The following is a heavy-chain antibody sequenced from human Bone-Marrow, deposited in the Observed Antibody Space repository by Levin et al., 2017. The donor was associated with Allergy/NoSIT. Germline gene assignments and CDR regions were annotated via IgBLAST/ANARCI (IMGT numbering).Heavy chain of an antibody. Sequence: SLKISCAASGFSFDDYAMHWVRQVPGKGLEWVSGINWNGGNIVYADSVKGRFTISRDNAKNSLYLQMNSMRVEDTALYFCARAGPPLYCSSISCYEFDSWGQGILVTVSS. V-gene: IGHV3-9*01. CDR3: ARAGPPLYCSSISCYEFDS. CDR1: GFSFDDYA. D-gene: IGHD2-2*01. CDR2: INWNGGNI. J-gene: IGHJ4*02.